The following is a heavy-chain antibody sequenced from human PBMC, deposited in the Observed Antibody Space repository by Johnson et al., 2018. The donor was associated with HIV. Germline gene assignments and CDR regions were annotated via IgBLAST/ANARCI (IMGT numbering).Heavy chain of an antibody. CDR3: ARVGRVYDSSGYAIDAFDI. Sequence: VQLVESGGGLVQHGGSLRLSCAASGFTFSDHYMDWVRQAPGKGLEWVGRTRNKANSYTTEYAASVKGRFTISRDDSKNSLYLQMNSLKTEDTAVYYCARVGRVYDSSGYAIDAFDIWGQGTMVTVSS. CDR2: TRNKANSYTT. D-gene: IGHD3-22*01. J-gene: IGHJ3*02. V-gene: IGHV3-72*01. CDR1: GFTFSDHY.